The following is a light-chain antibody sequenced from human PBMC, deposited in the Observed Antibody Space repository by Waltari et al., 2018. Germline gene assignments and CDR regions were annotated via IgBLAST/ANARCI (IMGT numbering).Light chain of an antibody. V-gene: IGKV3-15*01. CDR1: QSVSSN. Sequence: EIVMTQSPATLSVSPGERATLSCRASQSVSSNLAWYQQKPGQAPRLLIYGASTRATGFPARFSCSGSGTEFTLTISSLQSEDFAVYYCQQYNNLPPWTFGQGTKVEIK. CDR3: QQYNNLPPWT. CDR2: GAS. J-gene: IGKJ1*01.